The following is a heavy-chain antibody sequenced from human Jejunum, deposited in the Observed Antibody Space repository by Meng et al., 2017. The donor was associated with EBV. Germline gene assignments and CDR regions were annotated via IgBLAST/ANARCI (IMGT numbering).Heavy chain of an antibody. D-gene: IGHD3-22*01. Sequence: GQLVQVGVEVKTAGGSVVVSCKASGSTFTGYLIHWVRQAPGQGREWMGRINPNSGGTSYTQKFQGRVTMTRDTSITTAYMELSRLGSDDTAVYYCARDYSDSSRQGYWGQGTLVTVSS. J-gene: IGHJ4*02. V-gene: IGHV1-2*06. CDR2: INPNSGGT. CDR3: ARDYSDSSRQGY. CDR1: GSTFTGYL.